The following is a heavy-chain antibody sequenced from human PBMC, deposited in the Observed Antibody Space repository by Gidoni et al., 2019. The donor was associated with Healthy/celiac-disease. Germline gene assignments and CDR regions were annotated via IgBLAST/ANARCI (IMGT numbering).Heavy chain of an antibody. Sequence: EVQLVESGGGLVKPGGSLRLSCAASGFTFSSYSMNWVRQAPGKGLEWVSSISSSSSYIYYADSVKGRFTISRDNAKNSLYLQMNSLRAEDTAVYYCARDPTVPRLLPDYWGQGTLVTVSS. V-gene: IGHV3-21*01. CDR2: ISSSSSYI. D-gene: IGHD4-17*01. CDR1: GFTFSSYS. CDR3: ARDPTVPRLLPDY. J-gene: IGHJ4*02.